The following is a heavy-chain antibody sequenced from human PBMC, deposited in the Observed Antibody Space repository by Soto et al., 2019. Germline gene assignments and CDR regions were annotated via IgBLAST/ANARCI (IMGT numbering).Heavy chain of an antibody. Sequence: VQLVESGGTLVQPGGSLRLSCAASGFSVTSNYRTWVRQAPGKGLECVSVIYAGGNTYYPDSVKGRFTISSDNSKNTLFLQMNNLRAEDTAVYYCARVTTFYDILTSSSALNYFDYWGKGTRVTVSS. D-gene: IGHD3-9*01. CDR3: ARVTTFYDILTSSSALNYFDY. CDR2: IYAGGNT. J-gene: IGHJ4*02. V-gene: IGHV3-53*01. CDR1: GFSVTSNY.